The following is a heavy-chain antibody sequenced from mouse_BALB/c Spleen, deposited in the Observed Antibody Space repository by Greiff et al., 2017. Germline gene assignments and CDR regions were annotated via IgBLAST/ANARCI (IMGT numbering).Heavy chain of an antibody. J-gene: IGHJ4*01. V-gene: IGHV3-2*02. CDR3: AMRGKGAMDY. Sequence: EVQLQESGPGLVKPSQSLSLTCTVTGYSITSDYAWNWIRQFPGNKLEWMGYISYSGSTSYNPSLKSRISITRDTSKNQFFLQLNSVTTEDTATYYCAMRGKGAMDYWGQGTSVTVSS. CDR2: ISYSGST. D-gene: IGHD2-1*01. CDR1: GYSITSDYA.